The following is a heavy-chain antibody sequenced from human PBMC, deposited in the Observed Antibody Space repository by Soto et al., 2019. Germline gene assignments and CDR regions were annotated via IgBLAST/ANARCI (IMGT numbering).Heavy chain of an antibody. D-gene: IGHD5-12*01. CDR2: INPNGGVT. CDR3: ARESGGATATLDYYYFYMDV. CDR1: GDSFNDYY. V-gene: IGHV1-2*02. Sequence: VQLVQSGAEVKKPGASVKVSCKTSGDSFNDYYIHWVRQAPGQGLEWMGWINPNGGVTKYAQKFQGGVTVTRDTSIRTVYMELSSLRSDDTAVYYCARESGGATATLDYYYFYMDVWGKGTTVTVSS. J-gene: IGHJ6*03.